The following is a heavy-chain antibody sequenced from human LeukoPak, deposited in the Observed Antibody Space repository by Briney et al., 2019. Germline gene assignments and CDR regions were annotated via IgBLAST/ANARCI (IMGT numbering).Heavy chain of an antibody. CDR1: GGSISSYY. CDR2: IYYSGST. J-gene: IGHJ3*02. CDR3: ARHLYCSSIRCFSGTFDI. D-gene: IGHD2-2*01. V-gene: IGHV4-59*04. Sequence: PSETLSLTCTVSGGSISSYYWGWIRQPPGKGLEWIGSIYYSGSTYYNPSLKSRVAMLVDTSRNQFSLRLSSVTAADTAIYYCARHLYCSSIRCFSGTFDIWGQGTMVTVSS.